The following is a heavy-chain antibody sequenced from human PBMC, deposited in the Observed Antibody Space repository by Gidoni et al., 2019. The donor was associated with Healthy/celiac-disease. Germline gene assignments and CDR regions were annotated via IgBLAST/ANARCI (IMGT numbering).Heavy chain of an antibody. CDR2: IYYSGGT. Sequence: QVQLQESGTGLVTPSQTLSLNCTVSGGSISSGGYYWSWIRQHPGKGLEWIGYIYYSGGTYYNPSLKSRVTISVDTSKNQFSLKLSSVTAADTAVYYCARDRGYYGMDVWGQGTTVTVSS. J-gene: IGHJ6*02. CDR3: ARDRGYYGMDV. D-gene: IGHD3-10*01. CDR1: GGSISSGGYY. V-gene: IGHV4-31*03.